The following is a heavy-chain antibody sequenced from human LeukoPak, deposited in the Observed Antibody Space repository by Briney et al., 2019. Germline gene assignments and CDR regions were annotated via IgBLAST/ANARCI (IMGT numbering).Heavy chain of an antibody. CDR1: GFTFSSYA. D-gene: IGHD1-26*01. CDR2: ISGSGGST. Sequence: PGGSLRLSCAASGFTFSSYAMSWVRQAPGKGLEWVSAISGSGGSTYYADSVKGRFTISRDNAKNSLYLQMNSLRAEDTAVYYCARDSGSYDYWGQGTLVTVSS. CDR3: ARDSGSYDY. V-gene: IGHV3-23*01. J-gene: IGHJ4*02.